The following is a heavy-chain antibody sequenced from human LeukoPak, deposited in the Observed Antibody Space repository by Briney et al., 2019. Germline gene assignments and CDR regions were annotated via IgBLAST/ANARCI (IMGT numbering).Heavy chain of an antibody. CDR2: ISDSGGAT. CDR1: GLTFTNHA. D-gene: IGHD4-23*01. CDR3: ARGAKLLWFDA. V-gene: IGHV3-23*01. Sequence: GGSLRLSCAASGLTFTNHAMTWVRQAPGKGLEWVSTISDSGGATYYVDSVKGRFTISRDNSKNTVYLQMNSLRVEDTAVYYCARGAKLLWFDAWGQGTLVSVSS. J-gene: IGHJ5*02.